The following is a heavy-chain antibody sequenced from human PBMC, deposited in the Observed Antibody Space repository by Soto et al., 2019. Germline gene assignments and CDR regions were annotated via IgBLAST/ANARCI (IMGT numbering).Heavy chain of an antibody. CDR2: ISAYRGNT. Sequence: SVQVSFLDSCYTFTSCGSSWVRQAAGQGLEWMGWISAYRGNTNYAQKLQGRVKMTTDTSTSTAYMELKSLRSDDTAVYYGARGYTFCSGYYLYGREVWGQGTTVTVS. J-gene: IGHJ6*02. D-gene: IGHD3-3*01. CDR3: ARGYTFCSGYYLYGREV. CDR1: CYTFTSCG. V-gene: IGHV1-18*04.